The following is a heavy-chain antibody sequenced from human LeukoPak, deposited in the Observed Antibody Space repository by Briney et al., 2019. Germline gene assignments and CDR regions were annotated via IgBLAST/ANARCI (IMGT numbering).Heavy chain of an antibody. CDR3: AKARGAATYYNYMDV. J-gene: IGHJ6*03. Sequence: GGSLRLSCAVSGFSFSNYGMHWVRQAPGKWLEWVALIWYDGSNKYYADSVKGRFTISRDNSKNTLYLQMNTLRAEDTAVYYCAKARGAATYYNYMDVWGKGTTVTVYS. CDR1: GFSFSNYG. CDR2: IWYDGSNK. V-gene: IGHV3-33*06. D-gene: IGHD1-26*01.